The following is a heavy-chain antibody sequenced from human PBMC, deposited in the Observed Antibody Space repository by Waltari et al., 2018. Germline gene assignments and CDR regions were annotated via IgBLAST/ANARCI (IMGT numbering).Heavy chain of an antibody. CDR1: GFPFRSCA. J-gene: IGHJ6*03. Sequence: QVQLAESGGGVVQPGRSLRLSCAASGFPFRSCAMHWGRQAPGKGLEWGAVISSDGNNKYYADSVKARLTIARDNSKNTLYLQMNGLRAEDTAVSYCARDSRIPPAVRGGVYFSYFYMDVWGKGTTVTVSS. CDR3: ARDSRIPPAVRGGVYFSYFYMDV. D-gene: IGHD6-13*01. V-gene: IGHV3-30-3*01. CDR2: ISSDGNNK.